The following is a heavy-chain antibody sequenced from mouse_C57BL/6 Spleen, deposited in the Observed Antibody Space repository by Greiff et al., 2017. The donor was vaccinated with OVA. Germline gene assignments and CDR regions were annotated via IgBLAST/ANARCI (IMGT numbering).Heavy chain of an antibody. V-gene: IGHV1-72*01. CDR1: GYTFTSYW. D-gene: IGHD3-3*01. J-gene: IGHJ4*01. CDR2: IDPNSGGT. CDR3: AREGGQPYYAMDY. Sequence: QVHVKQSGAELVKPGASVKLSCKASGYTFTSYWMHWVKQRPGRGLEWIGRIDPNSGGTKYNEKFKSKATLTVDKPSSTAYMQLSSLTSEDSAVYYCAREGGQPYYAMDYWGQGTSVTVSS.